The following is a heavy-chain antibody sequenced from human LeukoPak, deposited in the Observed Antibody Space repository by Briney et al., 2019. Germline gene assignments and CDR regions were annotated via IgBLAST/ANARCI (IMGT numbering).Heavy chain of an antibody. Sequence: SQTLSLTCAVSGGSISSGGYSWSWIRQPPGKGLEWLGYIYHSGSTYYNPSLKSRVTISVDRSKNQFSLKLSSVTAADTAVYYCARGGDSSGYYYPLDNWFDPWGQGTLVTVSS. J-gene: IGHJ5*02. CDR1: GGSISSGGYS. V-gene: IGHV4-30-2*01. CDR2: IYHSGST. CDR3: ARGGDSSGYYYPLDNWFDP. D-gene: IGHD3-22*01.